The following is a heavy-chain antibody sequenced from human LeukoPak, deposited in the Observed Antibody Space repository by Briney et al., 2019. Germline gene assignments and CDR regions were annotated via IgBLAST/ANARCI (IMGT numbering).Heavy chain of an antibody. V-gene: IGHV3-30-3*01. J-gene: IGHJ4*02. D-gene: IGHD6-19*01. CDR3: ARDLYGSGDY. Sequence: PGRSLRPSCAASGFTFSSYAMHWVRQAPGKGLEWVAVISYDGSNKYYADSVKGRFTISRDNSKNTLYLQMNSLRAEDTAVYYCARDLYGSGDYWGQGTLVTVSS. CDR1: GFTFSSYA. CDR2: ISYDGSNK.